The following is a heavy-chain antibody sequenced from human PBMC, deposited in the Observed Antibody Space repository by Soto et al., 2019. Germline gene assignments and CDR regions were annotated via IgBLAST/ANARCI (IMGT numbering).Heavy chain of an antibody. CDR3: AKNVQTGYSSVWYYFDY. Sequence: QVQLVESGGGVIQPGRSLRLSCAASGFSFSGYGMHWVRQAPGKGLEWVAVISSDGSDRDYADSVKGRFTLSRDNSKNTLYLQMNSLRPEDTAVYFCAKNVQTGYSSVWYYFDYWGQGTLVTVSS. CDR1: GFSFSGYG. CDR2: ISSDGSDR. D-gene: IGHD6-19*01. J-gene: IGHJ4*02. V-gene: IGHV3-30*18.